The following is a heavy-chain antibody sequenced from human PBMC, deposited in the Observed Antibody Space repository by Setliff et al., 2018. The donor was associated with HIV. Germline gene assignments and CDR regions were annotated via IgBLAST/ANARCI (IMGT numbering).Heavy chain of an antibody. J-gene: IGHJ4*02. CDR2: INHSGST. V-gene: IGHV4-34*01. D-gene: IGHD6-19*01. Sequence: SETLSLTCAVYGGSFSGYYWSWIRQPPGKGLEWIGEINHSGSTNYNPSLKSRVTISVDTSKNQFSLKLSSVTAADTAVYYCARRSGWFYDCWGQGTLVTVSS. CDR3: ARRSGWFYDC. CDR1: GGSFSGYY.